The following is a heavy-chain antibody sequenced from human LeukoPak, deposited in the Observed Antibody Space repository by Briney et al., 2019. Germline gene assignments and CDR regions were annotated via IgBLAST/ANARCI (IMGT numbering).Heavy chain of an antibody. Sequence: SQTLSLTCTVSGGSISSGGYYWSWIRQHPGKGLGWIGYIYYSGSTYYNPSLKSRVTISVDTSKNQFSLKLSSVTAADTAVYYCARDRGYSYGWVVDAFDIWGQGTMVTVSS. CDR1: GGSISSGGYY. CDR2: IYYSGST. V-gene: IGHV4-31*03. J-gene: IGHJ3*02. D-gene: IGHD5-18*01. CDR3: ARDRGYSYGWVVDAFDI.